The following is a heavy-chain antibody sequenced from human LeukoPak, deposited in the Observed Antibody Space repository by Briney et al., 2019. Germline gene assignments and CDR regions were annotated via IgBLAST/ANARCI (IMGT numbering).Heavy chain of an antibody. CDR1: GCIFSGYS. J-gene: IGHJ1*01. Sequence: NPGGSLTLTCAASGCIFSGYSMNWVRQAPGKGLEWVSSISASDTYINYADSLKGRFTISRDNAKNSLYLQMNSLRAEDTAVYYCAREPSGGYCSSPSCSRYFPHWGQGTLVTVSS. CDR2: ISASDTYI. V-gene: IGHV3-21*01. D-gene: IGHD2-2*01. CDR3: AREPSGGYCSSPSCSRYFPH.